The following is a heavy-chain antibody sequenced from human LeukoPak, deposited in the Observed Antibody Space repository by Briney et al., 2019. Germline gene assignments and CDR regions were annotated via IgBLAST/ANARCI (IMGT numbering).Heavy chain of an antibody. CDR1: GFTFSSYW. V-gene: IGHV3-7*04. CDR2: IKQDGSEK. Sequence: GGSLRLSCAASGFTFSSYWMSWVRQAPGKGLEWVANIKQDGSEKYYMDSVKGRFTISRDNAKNSLYLQMNSLRAEDTAVYYCARHTKGRTYGMDVWGEGTTVTVSS. D-gene: IGHD2-8*01. CDR3: ARHTKGRTYGMDV. J-gene: IGHJ6*04.